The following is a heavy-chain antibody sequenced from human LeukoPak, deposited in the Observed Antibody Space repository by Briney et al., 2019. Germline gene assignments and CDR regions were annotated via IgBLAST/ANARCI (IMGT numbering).Heavy chain of an antibody. CDR3: AREGSYGDLDY. J-gene: IGHJ4*02. CDR1: GFTFSSYW. D-gene: IGHD4-17*01. V-gene: IGHV3-74*01. Sequence: PGGSLRLSCAASGFTFSSYWMHWVRQAPGKGLVWVSRINSDGSSTSYADSVKGRFTISRDNSKNTLYLQMNSLRAEDTAVYYCAREGSYGDLDYWGQGTLVTVSS. CDR2: INSDGSST.